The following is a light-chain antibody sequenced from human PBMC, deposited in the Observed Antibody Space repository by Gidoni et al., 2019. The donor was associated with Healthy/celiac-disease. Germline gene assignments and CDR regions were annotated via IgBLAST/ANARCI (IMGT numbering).Light chain of an antibody. J-gene: IGKJ4*01. Sequence: DIQMTHSPSSLSASVGDRVTLTCRASQSISSYLNWYQQKPGKAPKLLIYAASSLQSGVPSRFSGSGSGTDFTLTISSLQPEDFATYDCQQSYSTLRGFGGGTKVEIK. CDR1: QSISSY. CDR2: AAS. V-gene: IGKV1-39*01. CDR3: QQSYSTLRG.